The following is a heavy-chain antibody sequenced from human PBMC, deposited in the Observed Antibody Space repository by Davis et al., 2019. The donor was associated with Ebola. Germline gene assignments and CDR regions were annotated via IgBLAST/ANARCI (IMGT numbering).Heavy chain of an antibody. V-gene: IGHV3-30*04. CDR1: GFPFSNYD. CDR3: ARALHDEVLDY. D-gene: IGHD1-1*01. Sequence: GESLKISCAASGFPFSNYDMHWVRQAPDKGLEWVAVTSHDGSTTYYEDSVKGRFTISRDNSENVLYLQMDSLRPDDTAIYFCARALHDEVLDYWGQGTPVTVSS. J-gene: IGHJ4*02. CDR2: TSHDGSTT.